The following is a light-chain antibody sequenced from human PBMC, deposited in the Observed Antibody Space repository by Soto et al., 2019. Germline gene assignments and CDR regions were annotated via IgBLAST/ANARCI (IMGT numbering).Light chain of an antibody. CDR3: QQYHDWVT. CDR2: GAS. J-gene: IGKJ4*01. Sequence: ETVMTQSPGTLSVSPGESATLSCGTSQSVSSNLAWYQQKPGQAPRLLIYGASTRATGIPVRFSGSGSGTEFTLTISYLRPEDSAVYFCQQYHDWVTFGGGTRVEI. V-gene: IGKV3D-15*01. CDR1: QSVSSN.